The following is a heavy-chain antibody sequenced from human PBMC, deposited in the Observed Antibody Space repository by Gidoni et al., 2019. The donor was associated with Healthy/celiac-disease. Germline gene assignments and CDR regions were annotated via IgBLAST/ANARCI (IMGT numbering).Heavy chain of an antibody. Sequence: QVQLQESGPGLVKPSETLSLTCPVSGGSISSYYWSWIRQPPGKGLEWIGYVYYSGSTNYNPSLKSRVTISVDTSKNQFSLKLSSVTAADTAVYYCARYIAAAGTSWFDPWGQGTLVTVSS. J-gene: IGHJ5*02. CDR2: VYYSGST. CDR3: ARYIAAAGTSWFDP. V-gene: IGHV4-59*01. D-gene: IGHD6-13*01. CDR1: GGSISSYY.